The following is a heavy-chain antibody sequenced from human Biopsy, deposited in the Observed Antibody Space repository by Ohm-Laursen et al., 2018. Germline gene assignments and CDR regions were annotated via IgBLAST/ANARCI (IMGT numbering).Heavy chain of an antibody. J-gene: IGHJ6*02. CDR1: GGSISSDY. D-gene: IGHD2/OR15-2a*01. Sequence: GTLSLTCSVSGGSISSDYWSWIRQTPGKGLEWIGYIYYSGSTNYNPSLKSRVTIPVDTSKNQFPLRLNSVTAADTAVYYCARATNSTGWPYYYFYGMDVWGQGTTVTVSS. V-gene: IGHV4-59*01. CDR3: ARATNSTGWPYYYFYGMDV. CDR2: IYYSGST.